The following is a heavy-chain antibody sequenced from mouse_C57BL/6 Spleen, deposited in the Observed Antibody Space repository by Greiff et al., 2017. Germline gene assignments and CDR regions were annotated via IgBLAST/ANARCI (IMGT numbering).Heavy chain of an antibody. CDR3: ARFDNDGYGYFDV. CDR1: GYTFTSYW. D-gene: IGHD2-4*01. J-gene: IGHJ1*03. V-gene: IGHV1-53*01. CDR2: INPGNGGT. Sequence: QVQLQQPGTELVKPGASVKLSCKASGYTFTSYWMPWVKQRPGQGLEWIGNINPGNGGTNYNEKFKSKATLTVDKSSSTAYMQLSSLTSEDSADYCGARFDNDGYGYFDVWGTGTTVTVAS.